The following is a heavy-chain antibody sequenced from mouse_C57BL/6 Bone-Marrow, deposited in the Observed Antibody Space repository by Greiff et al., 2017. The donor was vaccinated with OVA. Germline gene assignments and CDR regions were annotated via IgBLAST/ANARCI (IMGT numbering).Heavy chain of an antibody. CDR1: GYTFTSYW. CDR2: IYPAAGST. D-gene: IGHD2-4*01. V-gene: IGHV1-55*01. J-gene: IGHJ2*01. CDR3: ARAEDYDGAFDY. Sequence: VQLQQPGAELVKPGSSVKMSCKASGYTFTSYWIDWVKQRPGQGLEWIGNIYPAAGSTNYNEKFKGKATLTVDKSSSTAYMQLSSLTSEDSAVFDCARAEDYDGAFDYWGRGTTLTVSS.